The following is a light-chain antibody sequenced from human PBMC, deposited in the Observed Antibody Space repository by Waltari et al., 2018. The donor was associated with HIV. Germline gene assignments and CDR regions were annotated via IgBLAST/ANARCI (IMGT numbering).Light chain of an antibody. CDR3: GTWDSSLSAVV. V-gene: IGLV1-51*01. CDR2: ANN. CDR1: TSNIGNNY. Sequence: QSVLTQPPSVSAAPGQKVTISCSESTSNIGNNYVSWYQQLPGTAPKLLISANNKRPSGIPDRFSGSKSGTSATLVITGLQTGDEADYYCGTWDSSLSAVVFGGGTKLTVL. J-gene: IGLJ2*01.